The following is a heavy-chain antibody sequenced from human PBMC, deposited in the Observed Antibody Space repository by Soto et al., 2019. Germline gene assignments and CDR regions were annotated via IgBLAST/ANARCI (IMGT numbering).Heavy chain of an antibody. CDR1: GFTFSSYA. J-gene: IGHJ3*02. CDR2: ISSSSSYT. CDR3: ASRLRRNPMSPDAFDI. V-gene: IGHV3-11*03. Sequence: PGGSLRLSCAASGFTFSSYAMSWVRQAPGKGLEWVSYISSSSSYTNYADSVKGRFTISRDNANNSLYLQMNSLRAEDTAVYYCASRLRRNPMSPDAFDIWGQGTMVTVSS. D-gene: IGHD4-17*01.